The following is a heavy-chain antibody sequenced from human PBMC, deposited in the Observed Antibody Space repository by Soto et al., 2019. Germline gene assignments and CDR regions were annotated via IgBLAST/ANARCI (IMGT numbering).Heavy chain of an antibody. CDR3: ARGGSGWPFDY. CDR1: GYTVTSHD. J-gene: IGHJ4*02. D-gene: IGHD6-19*01. Sequence: ASVKVSCKASGYTVTSHDINWVRQATGQGLEWMGWMNPNSGNTGYAQKFQGRVTMTRNTSISTAYMDLSSLRSEDTAVYCCARGGSGWPFDYWGQGTLVTVSS. V-gene: IGHV1-8*01. CDR2: MNPNSGNT.